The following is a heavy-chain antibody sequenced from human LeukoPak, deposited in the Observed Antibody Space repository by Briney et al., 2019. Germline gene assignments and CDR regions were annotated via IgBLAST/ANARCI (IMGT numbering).Heavy chain of an antibody. CDR1: GYTFTGYY. CDR2: IDPNSGGT. Sequence: ASVKVSCKASGYTFTGYYMHWVRQAPGQGLEWMGWIDPNSGGTNYAQKFQGRVTMTRDTSISTAYMELSRLRSDDTAVDYCAKGYSSSWYSGYFDYWGQGTLVTVSS. J-gene: IGHJ4*02. CDR3: AKGYSSSWYSGYFDY. D-gene: IGHD6-13*01. V-gene: IGHV1-2*02.